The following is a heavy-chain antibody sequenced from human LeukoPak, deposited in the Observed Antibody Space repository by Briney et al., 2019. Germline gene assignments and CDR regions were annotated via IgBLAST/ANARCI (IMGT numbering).Heavy chain of an antibody. V-gene: IGHV1-69*01. CDR3: ATDKYVEWSSGFYGMDV. J-gene: IGHJ6*02. Sequence: SVKVSCKASGGIFNNYVRLSWVRQAPGQGLEWMGGIIPISETADYAQRFRGRVTIIADESTSTAYMELSSLRSEDTAVYYCATDKYVEWSSGFYGMDVWGQGTTVMVSS. CDR1: GGIFNNYV. CDR2: IIPISETA. D-gene: IGHD3-3*01.